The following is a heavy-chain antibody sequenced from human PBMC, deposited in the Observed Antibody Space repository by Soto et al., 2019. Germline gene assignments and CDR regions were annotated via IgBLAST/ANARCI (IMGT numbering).Heavy chain of an antibody. Sequence: QVQLQESGPGLVKPSETLSLTCTVSGGSISSYYWSWIRQPPGKGLEWIGYIYYSGSANYNPSLKSRVTISVDTSKTQFSLKLSSVTAADTAVYYCARDDDYGDYGAFDIWGQGTMVTVSS. J-gene: IGHJ3*02. CDR3: ARDDDYGDYGAFDI. V-gene: IGHV4-59*01. CDR2: IYYSGSA. D-gene: IGHD4-17*01. CDR1: GGSISSYY.